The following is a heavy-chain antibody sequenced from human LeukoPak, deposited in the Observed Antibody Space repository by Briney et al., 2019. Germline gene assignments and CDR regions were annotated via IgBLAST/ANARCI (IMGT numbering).Heavy chain of an antibody. D-gene: IGHD6-13*01. CDR2: IYYSGNT. CDR1: GGSISIYY. Sequence: PSETLSLTCTVSGGSISIYYWTWIRQPPGKGLEWIGYIYYSGNTNYNPALKCRVTMSVDTSKNQFSLKLNSVTAADTAVYYCARLSTGGTPFNWFDSWGQGALVTVSS. V-gene: IGHV4-59*08. J-gene: IGHJ5*01. CDR3: ARLSTGGTPFNWFDS.